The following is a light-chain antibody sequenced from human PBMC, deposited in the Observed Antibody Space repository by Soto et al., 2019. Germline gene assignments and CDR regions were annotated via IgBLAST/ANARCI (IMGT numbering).Light chain of an antibody. CDR2: GAS. CDR3: QQYGSSPWT. Sequence: EIVLTQSPGTLSLSPGERATLSCRASQSVSSSYLAWYQQKPGQAPRPLIYGASSRAIGIPARFSGSGSGTDFTLPISSREPEDFAVYYCQQYGSSPWTFGQGTKVEIK. CDR1: QSVSSSY. V-gene: IGKV3-20*01. J-gene: IGKJ1*01.